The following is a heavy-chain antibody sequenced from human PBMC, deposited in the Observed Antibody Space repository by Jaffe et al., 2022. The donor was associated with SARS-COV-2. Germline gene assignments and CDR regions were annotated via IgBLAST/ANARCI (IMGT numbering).Heavy chain of an antibody. Sequence: QVQLVQSGAEVKKPGASVKVSCKASGYTFTSYGISWVRQAPGQGLEWMGWISAYNGNTNYAQKLQGRVTMTTDTSTSTAYMELRSLRSDDTAVYYCARDPDHTSHDYGDYGLAYYYYGMDVWGQGTTVTVSS. CDR1: GYTFTSYG. J-gene: IGHJ6*02. V-gene: IGHV1-18*01. CDR2: ISAYNGNT. CDR3: ARDPDHTSHDYGDYGLAYYYYGMDV. D-gene: IGHD4-17*01.